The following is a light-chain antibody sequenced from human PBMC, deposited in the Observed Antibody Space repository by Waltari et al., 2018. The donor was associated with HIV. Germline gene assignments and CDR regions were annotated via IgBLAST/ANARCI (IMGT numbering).Light chain of an antibody. CDR1: QNINIF. Sequence: DIQMTQSPSYLSASVGDRVTITCRASQNINIFLNWYQQKPGKAPKLLIFSASNLQSGVPTRFSGSGSGTDFALTISSLQPEDFATYYCLQTFSVPSFGPGTKMDVK. CDR2: SAS. V-gene: IGKV1-39*01. J-gene: IGKJ3*01. CDR3: LQTFSVPS.